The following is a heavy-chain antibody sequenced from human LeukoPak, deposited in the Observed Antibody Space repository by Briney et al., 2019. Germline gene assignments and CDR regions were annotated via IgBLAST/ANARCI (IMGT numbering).Heavy chain of an antibody. D-gene: IGHD2/OR15-2a*01. V-gene: IGHV3-7*02. J-gene: IGHJ4*02. CDR1: GFTLSNHW. CDR3: ASGTSTFGY. Sequence: GGSLRLSCAASGFTLSNHWMTWVRQAPGKGLEWVANINQDGSQKYYVDSVKGRFTISRDNAKNSLFLQLNSLRAEDTAVYYCASGTSTFGYWGQGTLVTVSS. CDR2: INQDGSQK.